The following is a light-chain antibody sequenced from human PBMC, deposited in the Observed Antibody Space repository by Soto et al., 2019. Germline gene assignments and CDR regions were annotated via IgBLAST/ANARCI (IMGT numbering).Light chain of an antibody. CDR1: QSVSRIY. V-gene: IGKV3-20*01. CDR2: GAS. J-gene: IGKJ3*01. Sequence: EIVLTQSPGTLSLSPGERATLSCRASQSVSRIYLAWYQQKPGQAPRLLIYGASSRATGIPDRFSGSGSGTDFTLTISRLEPEDFAVYYCQQHGSSPFAFGPGTKVDIK. CDR3: QQHGSSPFA.